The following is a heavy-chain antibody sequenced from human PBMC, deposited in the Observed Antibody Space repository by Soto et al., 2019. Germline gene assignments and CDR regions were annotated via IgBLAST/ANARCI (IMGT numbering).Heavy chain of an antibody. Sequence: GGSLRLSCAASGFTFTSYAMSWVRQAPGKGLEWVSALSGSGGNTYYADSVKGRFTISRDNAKNTLYLQMNSLRAEDTAVYYCAKDVIAVAGIAFDIWGQGTMVTVSS. CDR1: GFTFTSYA. V-gene: IGHV3-23*01. CDR2: LSGSGGNT. J-gene: IGHJ3*02. CDR3: AKDVIAVAGIAFDI. D-gene: IGHD6-19*01.